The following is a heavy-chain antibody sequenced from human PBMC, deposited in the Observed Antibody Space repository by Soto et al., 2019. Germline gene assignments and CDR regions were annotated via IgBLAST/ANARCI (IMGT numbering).Heavy chain of an antibody. CDR3: TTDPPSAGATTSYYYYYYGMDV. CDR2: IKSKTDGRTT. J-gene: IGHJ6*02. V-gene: IGHV3-15*07. Sequence: GGSLRLSCAASGFTFSNAWMNWVRQAPGKGLEWVGRIKSKTDGRTTDYAAPGKGRFTISRDDSKNKVYLQMNSLKTEDTAVYYCTTDPPSAGATTSYYYYYYGMDVWGQGTTVTVSS. CDR1: GFTFSNAW. D-gene: IGHD1-26*01.